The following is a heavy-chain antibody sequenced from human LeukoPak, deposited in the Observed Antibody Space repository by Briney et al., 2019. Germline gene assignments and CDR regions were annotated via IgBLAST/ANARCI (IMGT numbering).Heavy chain of an antibody. J-gene: IGHJ4*02. CDR1: GFTFSSYA. Sequence: GGSLRLSYAASGFTFSSYAMSWVRQAPGKGLEWVSAISGSGGSTYYADSVKGRFTISRDNSKNTLYLQMNSLRAEDTAVYYCAKDGAVAGTNFDYWGQGTLVTVSS. D-gene: IGHD6-19*01. V-gene: IGHV3-23*01. CDR3: AKDGAVAGTNFDY. CDR2: ISGSGGST.